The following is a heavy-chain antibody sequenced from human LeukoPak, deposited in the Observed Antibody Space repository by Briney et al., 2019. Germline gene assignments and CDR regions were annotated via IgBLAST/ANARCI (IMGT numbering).Heavy chain of an antibody. CDR1: GGTFSSYA. D-gene: IGHD3-10*01. V-gene: IGHV1-69*13. J-gene: IGHJ4*02. Sequence: GASVKVSCKAFGGTFSSYAISWVRQAPGQGLEWMGGIIPIFGTANYAQKFQGRVTITADESTSTAYMELSSLRSEDTAVYYCARGGTMVRGVIFTYYFDYWGQGTLVTVSS. CDR2: IIPIFGTA. CDR3: ARGGTMVRGVIFTYYFDY.